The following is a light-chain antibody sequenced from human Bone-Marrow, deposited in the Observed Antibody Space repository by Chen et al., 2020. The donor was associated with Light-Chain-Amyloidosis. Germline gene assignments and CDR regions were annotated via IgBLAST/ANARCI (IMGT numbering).Light chain of an antibody. V-gene: IGLV2-23*01. CDR2: EGI. CDR1: SSNVGDYSL. J-gene: IGLJ1*01. CDR3: YTYAGSATFV. Sequence: QSALTHPASVSGSPGQSITIPCTGTSSNVGDYSLVSWYQQHPGKAPKLILYEGIQRPSGVSSRFSGSMSGNTASLTISGLQTEDEADYFCYTYAGSATFVFGSATTVTV.